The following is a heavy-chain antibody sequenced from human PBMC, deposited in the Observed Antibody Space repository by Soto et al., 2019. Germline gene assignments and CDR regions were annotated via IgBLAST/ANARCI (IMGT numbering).Heavy chain of an antibody. CDR3: ARVTGRHLDY. J-gene: IGHJ4*02. CDR2: VDYSGTA. Sequence: SETLSLTCTVSSGSISVTNVFWGWVRQPPGKGLEWIGNVDYSGTAYFSPSLATRVTFHVDTSKNQFSLTLYSVTAADTAVYYCARVTGRHLDYWGQGILVTVSS. V-gene: IGHV4-39*01. CDR1: SGSISVTNVF. D-gene: IGHD4-4*01.